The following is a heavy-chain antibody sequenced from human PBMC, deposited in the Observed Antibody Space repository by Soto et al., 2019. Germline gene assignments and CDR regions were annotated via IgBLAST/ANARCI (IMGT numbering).Heavy chain of an antibody. J-gene: IGHJ6*04. CDR1: GGSFSGYY. V-gene: IGHV4-34*01. D-gene: IGHD5-12*01. Sequence: PSETLSLTCAVYGGSFSGYYWSWIRQPPGKGLEWIGEINHSGSTNYNPSLKSRVTISVDMSKNQFSLKLSSVTAADTAVYYCARKKWLRFGYYYYGMDVWGKGTTVTVSS. CDR2: INHSGST. CDR3: ARKKWLRFGYYYYGMDV.